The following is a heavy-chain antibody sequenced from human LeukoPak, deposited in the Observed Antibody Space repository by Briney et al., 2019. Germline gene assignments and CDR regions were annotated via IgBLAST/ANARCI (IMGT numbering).Heavy chain of an antibody. CDR2: IYWNDDK. Sequence: SGPTLVKPTQTLTLTCTFSGFSLSTSGVGVGWIRQPPGKALEWLALIYWNDDKRYSPSLKSRLTITKDTSKNQVVLTMTNMDPVDTATYYCAPRLPPPPPYYYDSSGYYPWGQGTLVTVSS. D-gene: IGHD3-22*01. J-gene: IGHJ5*02. CDR1: GFSLSTSGVG. V-gene: IGHV2-5*01. CDR3: APRLPPPPPYYYDSSGYYP.